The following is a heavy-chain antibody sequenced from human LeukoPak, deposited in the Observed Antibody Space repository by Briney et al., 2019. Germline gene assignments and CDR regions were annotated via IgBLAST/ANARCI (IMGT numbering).Heavy chain of an antibody. D-gene: IGHD3-10*01. CDR1: GGSISSYY. CDR3: ARVGYSSSGNYYNDRGAFDY. Sequence: SETLSLTCTVSGGSISSYYWSWLRQPPGKGLEWIGYIYYSGSTNYNPSLKSRVTISVDTSKNQFSLKLSSVTAADTAVYYCARVGYSSSGNYYNDRGAFDYWGQGTLVTVSS. J-gene: IGHJ4*02. CDR2: IYYSGST. V-gene: IGHV4-59*01.